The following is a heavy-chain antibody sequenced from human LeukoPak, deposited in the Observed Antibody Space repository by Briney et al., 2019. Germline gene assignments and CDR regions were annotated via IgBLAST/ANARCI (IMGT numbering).Heavy chain of an antibody. CDR1: GFTFSSYS. J-gene: IGHJ3*02. Sequence: PGGSLRLSCAASGFTFSSYSMTWFRQAPGKGREWVSSISSSSSYIYSADSVKGRFTISRDNAKNSLYLQMNSLRAEDTAVYYCAREDGFSGAFDIWGQGTLVTVSS. D-gene: IGHD3-10*01. CDR2: ISSSSSYI. CDR3: AREDGFSGAFDI. V-gene: IGHV3-21*01.